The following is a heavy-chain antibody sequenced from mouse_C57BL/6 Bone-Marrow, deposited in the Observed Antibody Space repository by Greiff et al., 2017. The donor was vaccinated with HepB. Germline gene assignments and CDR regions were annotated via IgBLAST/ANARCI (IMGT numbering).Heavy chain of an antibody. CDR1: GFTFSSYA. D-gene: IGHD1-1*01. CDR2: ISSGGYYI. CDR3: TRENIYYYGSSYENWWYLDV. J-gene: IGHJ1*03. V-gene: IGHV5-9-1*02. Sequence: DVKLVESGEGLVKPGGSLKLSCAASGFTFSSYAMSWVRQTPEKRLEWVAYISSGGYYISYADTVKGRFTISRDNARNTLYLQMSSLKSEDTAMYYCTRENIYYYGSSYENWWYLDVWGTGTTVTVSS.